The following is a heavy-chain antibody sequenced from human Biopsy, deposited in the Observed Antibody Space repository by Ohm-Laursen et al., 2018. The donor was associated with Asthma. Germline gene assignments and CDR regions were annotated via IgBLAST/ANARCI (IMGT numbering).Heavy chain of an antibody. V-gene: IGHV1-69*13. Sequence: SVKVSCKASGDSFSNYAISWVRQAPGQGLEWMGGIIPIFGIANYAQKFQGRVTITADESTSTAYMELSSLSSEDTAVYYCVRGYSGSDRIVYYYAGLEVWGQGTTVTVSS. CDR1: GDSFSNYA. CDR3: VRGYSGSDRIVYYYAGLEV. CDR2: IIPIFGIA. D-gene: IGHD5-12*01. J-gene: IGHJ6*02.